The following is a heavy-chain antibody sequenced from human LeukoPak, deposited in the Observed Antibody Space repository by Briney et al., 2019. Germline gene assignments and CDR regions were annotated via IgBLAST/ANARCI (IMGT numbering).Heavy chain of an antibody. V-gene: IGHV1-2*02. J-gene: IGHJ4*02. CDR2: INPNSGGT. CDR3: ARDDYGDPNFDY. D-gene: IGHD4-17*01. Sequence: ASVKVSCKASGYTFTGYYMHWVRQAPGQGLEWMGWINPNSGGTNYAQKFQGRVTMTRDTSISTAYMELSRLRSDDTAVYYCARDDYGDPNFDYWGQGILVTVSS. CDR1: GYTFTGYY.